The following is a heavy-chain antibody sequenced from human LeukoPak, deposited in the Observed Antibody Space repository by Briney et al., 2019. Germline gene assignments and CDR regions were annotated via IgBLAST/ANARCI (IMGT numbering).Heavy chain of an antibody. CDR1: GYTFTSYG. CDR3: ARVPYSSRLDYYYGMDV. V-gene: IGHV1-18*01. D-gene: IGHD6-13*01. Sequence: GASVKVSCKASGYTFTSYGISWVRQAPGQGLEWMGWISAYNGNTNYAQKLQGRVTMTTDTSTSTAYMELRSLRSDDTAVYYCARVPYSSRLDYYYGMDVWGQGTTVTVSS. CDR2: ISAYNGNT. J-gene: IGHJ6*02.